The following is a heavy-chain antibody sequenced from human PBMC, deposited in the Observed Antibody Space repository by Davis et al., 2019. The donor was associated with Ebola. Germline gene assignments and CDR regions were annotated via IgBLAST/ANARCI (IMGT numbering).Heavy chain of an antibody. J-gene: IGHJ4*02. CDR1: GGSIRSSSYY. V-gene: IGHV4-39*02. CDR2: IYYSGRT. Sequence: MPGGSLRLSCTVSGGSIRSSSYYWGWIRQPPGQGLEWTGSIYYSGRTYYNQSLKSRVTISVDTSKNQFSLKLSSVTAADTAVYYCAREIKYYYDSSGYYSRYYFDYWGQGILVTVSS. CDR3: AREIKYYYDSSGYYSRYYFDY. D-gene: IGHD3-22*01.